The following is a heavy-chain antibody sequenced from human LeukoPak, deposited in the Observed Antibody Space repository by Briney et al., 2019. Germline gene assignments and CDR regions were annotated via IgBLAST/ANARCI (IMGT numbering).Heavy chain of an antibody. Sequence: ASETLSLTCTVSGGSISSYYWSWIRQPPGKGLEWIGYIYYSGSANYNPSLKSRVTISIHTSKNQFSLKLSSVTAADTAIYYCSRVKQLEYGYYFDYWGQGTLVTVSS. CDR2: IYYSGSA. V-gene: IGHV4-59*01. CDR3: SRVKQLEYGYYFDY. CDR1: GGSISSYY. D-gene: IGHD6-13*01. J-gene: IGHJ4*02.